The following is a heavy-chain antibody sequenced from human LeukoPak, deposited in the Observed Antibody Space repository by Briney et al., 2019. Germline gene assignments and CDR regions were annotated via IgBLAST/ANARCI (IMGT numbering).Heavy chain of an antibody. J-gene: IGHJ4*02. Sequence: GGSLRLSCTASGFTFGDYAMSLVRQAPGKGLEWVGFIRSKTYGGTTEYAASVKDRFTISRDDSKSIAYLQMNSLNTEDTAVYYCTRVFGSGRRPADYWGQGTLVTVSS. CDR2: IRSKTYGGTT. D-gene: IGHD3-10*01. V-gene: IGHV3-49*04. CDR3: TRVFGSGRRPADY. CDR1: GFTFGDYA.